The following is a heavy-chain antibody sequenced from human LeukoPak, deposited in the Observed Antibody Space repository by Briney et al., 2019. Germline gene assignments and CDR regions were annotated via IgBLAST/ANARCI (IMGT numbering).Heavy chain of an antibody. CDR1: GFTFNTYT. CDR3: VRGDCREL. CDR2: IGRTSVDK. J-gene: IGHJ4*02. V-gene: IGHV3-21*01. D-gene: IGHD2-15*01. Sequence: PGGSLRLSCAASGFTFNTYTMNWVRQAPGKGLEWISSIGRTSVDKYYADSVRGRFTISRDNAKNSLYVQMNSLRAEDTAVYYCVRGDCRELWGQGTLVTVSS.